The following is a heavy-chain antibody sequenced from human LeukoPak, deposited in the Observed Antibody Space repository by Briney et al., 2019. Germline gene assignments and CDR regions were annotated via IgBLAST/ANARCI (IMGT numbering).Heavy chain of an antibody. CDR2: IYYTGST. Sequence: SETLSLTCTVSGDSISSSYWSWIRQPPGKGLEWFGFIYYTGSTNYNPSLKSRVTISVDTSKNQFSLKLRSVTAADTAVYYCAQGSSNWAKFDYGGQGTLVTVSS. D-gene: IGHD4-11*01. CDR3: AQGSSNWAKFDY. V-gene: IGHV4-59*01. CDR1: GDSISSSY. J-gene: IGHJ4*02.